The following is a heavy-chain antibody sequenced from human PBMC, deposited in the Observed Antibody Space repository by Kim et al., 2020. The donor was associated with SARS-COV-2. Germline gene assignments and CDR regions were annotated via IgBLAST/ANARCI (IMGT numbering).Heavy chain of an antibody. CDR1: GGSISSYY. J-gene: IGHJ6*03. Sequence: SETLSLTSTVSGGSISSYYWSWIRQPPGKGLEWIGYIYYSGSTNYNPSLKSRVTISVDTSKNQFSLKLSSVTAADTAVYYCAREASSGWRYYYYMDVWGKGTTVTVSS. CDR3: AREASSGWRYYYYMDV. V-gene: IGHV4-59*01. CDR2: IYYSGST. D-gene: IGHD6-19*01.